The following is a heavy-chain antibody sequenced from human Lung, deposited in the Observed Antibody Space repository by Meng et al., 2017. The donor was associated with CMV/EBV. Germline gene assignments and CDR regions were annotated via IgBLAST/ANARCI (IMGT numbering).Heavy chain of an antibody. V-gene: IGHV4-61*03. J-gene: IGHJ6*02. CDR1: GGSVSSISYY. Sequence: SXTLSLXCTVSGGSVSSISYYWSWIRQPPGKGLEWIGYISYGGSTIYNPYLKSRVTISEDKSKTHFSLKLSSVTAADTAVYYCARMTAALRYGMDVWGLGXTVTASS. CDR2: ISYGGST. CDR3: ARMTAALRYGMDV. D-gene: IGHD2-2*01.